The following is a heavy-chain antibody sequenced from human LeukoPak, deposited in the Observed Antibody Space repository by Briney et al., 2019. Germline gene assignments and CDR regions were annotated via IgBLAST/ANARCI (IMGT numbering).Heavy chain of an antibody. J-gene: IGHJ4*02. CDR1: GYSFPTYW. Sequence: PGESLKISCKGSGYSFPTYWIGWVRQMPGRGLEWMGIIYPGDSDTRYSPSFQGQVTISADKSISTAYLQWSSLKASDTAMYYCARQFRDSSGYYSYYFDYWGQGTLVTVSS. CDR3: ARQFRDSSGYYSYYFDY. D-gene: IGHD3-22*01. V-gene: IGHV5-51*01. CDR2: IYPGDSDT.